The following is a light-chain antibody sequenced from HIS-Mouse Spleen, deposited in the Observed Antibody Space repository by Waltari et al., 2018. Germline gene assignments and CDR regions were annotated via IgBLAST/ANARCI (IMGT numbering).Light chain of an antibody. V-gene: IGKV1D-8*02. CDR1: QGISSY. CDR2: AAS. CDR3: QQYYSFPLT. J-gene: IGKJ4*01. Sequence: AIWMTQSPSLLSASTGDRLTIRCRMIQGISSYLAWYQQKPGKAPELLIYAASTLQSGVPSRFSGSGSGTDFTLTISCLQSEDFATYYCQQYYSFPLTFGGGTKVEIK.